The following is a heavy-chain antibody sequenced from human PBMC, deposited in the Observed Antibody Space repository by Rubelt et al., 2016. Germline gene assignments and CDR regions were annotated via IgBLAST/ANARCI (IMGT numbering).Heavy chain of an antibody. V-gene: IGHV1-46*01. Sequence: QGLEWMGIINPSGGSTSYAQKFQGRVTMTRDTSTSTVYMELSSLRSEDTAVYYCASSTTPDYYYYYGMDVWGQGTTVTVSS. J-gene: IGHJ6*02. D-gene: IGHD1-1*01. CDR3: ASSTTPDYYYYYGMDV. CDR2: INPSGGST.